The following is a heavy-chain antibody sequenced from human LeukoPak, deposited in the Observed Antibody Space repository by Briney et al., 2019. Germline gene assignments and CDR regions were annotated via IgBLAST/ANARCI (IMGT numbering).Heavy chain of an antibody. CDR3: AKDHPSLYSSSSEAGGFDY. CDR2: ISYDGSNK. J-gene: IGHJ4*02. D-gene: IGHD6-6*01. Sequence: PGRSLRLSCAASGFTFSSYGMHWVRQAPGKGLEWVAVISYDGSNKYYADSVKGRFTISRDNSKNTLYLQMNSLRAEDTAVYYCAKDHPSLYSSSSEAGGFDYWGQGTLVTVSS. V-gene: IGHV3-30*18. CDR1: GFTFSSYG.